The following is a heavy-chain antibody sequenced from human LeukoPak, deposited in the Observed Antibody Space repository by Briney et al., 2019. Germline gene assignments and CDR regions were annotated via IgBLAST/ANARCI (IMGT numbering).Heavy chain of an antibody. J-gene: IGHJ4*02. V-gene: IGHV1-2*02. Sequence: ASVKVSCKASGYTFTGYYMHWVRQAPGQGLEWMGWINPNSGGTNYAQKFQGRVTMTRDTSISTAYMELSRLRSDDTAAYYCARGDYDFWSGYNYEYYFDYWGQGTLVTVSS. CDR1: GYTFTGYY. CDR3: ARGDYDFWSGYNYEYYFDY. D-gene: IGHD3-3*01. CDR2: INPNSGGT.